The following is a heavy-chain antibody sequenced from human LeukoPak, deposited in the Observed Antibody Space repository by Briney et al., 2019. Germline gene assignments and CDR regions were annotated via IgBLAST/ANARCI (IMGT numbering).Heavy chain of an antibody. J-gene: IGHJ4*02. D-gene: IGHD3-9*01. V-gene: IGHV4-61*02. Sequence: SETLSLTCTVSGGSISSGSYYRSWIRQPAGKGLEWIGRIYTSGSTNYNPSLKSRVTISVDTSKNQFSLKLSSVTAADTAVYYCARTSYYDILTVNWGQGTLVTVSS. CDR3: ARTSYYDILTVN. CDR1: GGSISSGSYY. CDR2: IYTSGST.